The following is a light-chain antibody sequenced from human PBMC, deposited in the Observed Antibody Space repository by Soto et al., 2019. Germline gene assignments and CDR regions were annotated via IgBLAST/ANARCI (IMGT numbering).Light chain of an antibody. CDR3: LLSESVDKV. V-gene: IGLV7-46*01. Sequence: QAVVTQEPSLTVSPGGTVTLTCGSSTGAVTSGHYPYWFQQKPGQAPRTLIYDTSNKHSWTPARFSGSLLGGKAALTLSGAQPEDEAEYYFLLSESVDKVFGGGTTLTVL. J-gene: IGLJ2*01. CDR2: DTS. CDR1: TGAVTSGHY.